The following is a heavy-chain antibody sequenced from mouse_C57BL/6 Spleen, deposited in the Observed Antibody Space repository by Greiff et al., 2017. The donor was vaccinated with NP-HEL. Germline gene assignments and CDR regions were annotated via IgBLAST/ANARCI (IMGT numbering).Heavy chain of an antibody. J-gene: IGHJ2*01. Sequence: QVQLQQPGAELVKPGASVKLSCKASGYTFTSYWMQWVKQRPGQGLEWIGEIDPSDSYTNYNQKFKGKATLTVDTSSSTAYMQLSSLTSEDSAVYYGARITTVVADYWGQGTTLTVSS. CDR3: ARITTVVADY. V-gene: IGHV1-50*01. CDR2: IDPSDSYT. D-gene: IGHD1-1*01. CDR1: GYTFTSYW.